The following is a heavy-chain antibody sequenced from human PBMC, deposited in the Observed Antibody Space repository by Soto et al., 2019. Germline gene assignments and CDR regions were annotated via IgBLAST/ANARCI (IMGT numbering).Heavy chain of an antibody. J-gene: IGHJ4*02. CDR2: ISWNSGSI. CDR1: GFTFDDYA. D-gene: IGHD5-18*01. CDR3: AKQSVTAMAYYFDY. Sequence: EVQLVESGGGLVQPGRSLRLSCAASGFTFDDYAMHWVRQAPGKGLEWVSGISWNSGSIGYADSVKGRFTISRDNAKNSLYLQMNSLRAEDTALYSCAKQSVTAMAYYFDYWGQGTLVTVSS. V-gene: IGHV3-9*01.